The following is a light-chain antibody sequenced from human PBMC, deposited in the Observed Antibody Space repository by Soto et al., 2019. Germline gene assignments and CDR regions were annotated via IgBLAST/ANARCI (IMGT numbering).Light chain of an antibody. J-gene: IGKJ4*01. CDR3: MQDLQTPLT. V-gene: IGKV2-28*01. Sequence: DIVMTQSPLSLPVTPGEPASISCRSSQSLLHSNGYNYLDWYLQKPGQSPQLLIYLGSNRASGVPDRFSGSGSGTDFTLKISRVEDEDVGVYSCMQDLQTPLTFGGGTKVDIK. CDR1: QSLLHSNGYNY. CDR2: LGS.